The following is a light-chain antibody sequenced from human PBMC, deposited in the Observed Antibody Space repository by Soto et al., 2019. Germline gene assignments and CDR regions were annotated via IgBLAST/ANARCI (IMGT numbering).Light chain of an antibody. Sequence: QTVVTQEPSFSVSPGGTVTLTRGLSSGSVSTSYYPSWYQQTPGQAPRTLIYSTNTRSSGVPDRFSGSILGNKAALTITGAQADDEADYYCSSFAGSPVVFGGGTKLTVL. CDR1: SGSVSTSYY. J-gene: IGLJ2*01. CDR2: STN. V-gene: IGLV8-61*01. CDR3: SSFAGSPVV.